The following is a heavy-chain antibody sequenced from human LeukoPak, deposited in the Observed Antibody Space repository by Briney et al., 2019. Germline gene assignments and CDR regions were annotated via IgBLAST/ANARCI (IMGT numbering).Heavy chain of an antibody. Sequence: ASVKVSCKASGYTFTAYFMHWVRQAPGQGLEWMGIINPITGTTTYAQKFQGRVTMTRDTSTGTVYMELSSLRSEDTAVYYCARDVVINYYYGMDVWGQGTTVTVSS. CDR3: ARDVVINYYYGMDV. J-gene: IGHJ6*02. V-gene: IGHV1-46*01. CDR2: INPITGTT. CDR1: GYTFTAYF. D-gene: IGHD3-22*01.